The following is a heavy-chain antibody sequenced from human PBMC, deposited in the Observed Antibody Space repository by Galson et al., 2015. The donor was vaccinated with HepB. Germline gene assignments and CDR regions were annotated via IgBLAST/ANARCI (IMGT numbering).Heavy chain of an antibody. D-gene: IGHD3-22*01. V-gene: IGHV1-2*02. CDR1: GYTFTGYY. CDR3: ARVSLLPTLLIDY. Sequence: SVKVSCKASGYTFTGYYMHWVRQAPGQGLEWMGWINPNSGGTNYAQKFQGRVTMTRDTSISTAYMELSRLRSDDTAVYYCARVSLLPTLLIDYWGQGTLVTVSS. J-gene: IGHJ4*02. CDR2: INPNSGGT.